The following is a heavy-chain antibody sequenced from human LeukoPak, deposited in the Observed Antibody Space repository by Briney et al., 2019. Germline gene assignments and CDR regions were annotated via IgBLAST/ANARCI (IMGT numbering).Heavy chain of an antibody. D-gene: IGHD3-3*01. CDR1: GFTFGDYA. Sequence: GRSLRLSCTASGFTFGDYAMSWVRQAPGKGLEWVGFIRSKAYGGTTEYAASVKGRFTISRDDSKSIAYLQMNSLKTEDTAVYYCTSPLRFLESSSRIWGQGTMVTVSS. V-gene: IGHV3-49*04. CDR2: IRSKAYGGTT. CDR3: TSPLRFLESSSRI. J-gene: IGHJ3*02.